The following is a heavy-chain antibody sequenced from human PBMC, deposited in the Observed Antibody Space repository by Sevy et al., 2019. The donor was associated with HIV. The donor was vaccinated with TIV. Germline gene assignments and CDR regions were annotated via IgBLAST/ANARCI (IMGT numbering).Heavy chain of an antibody. CDR3: ARDVDIVATIVDAFDY. J-gene: IGHJ4*02. CDR2: INPNSGGT. D-gene: IGHD5-12*01. CDR1: GYTFTGYY. Sequence: ASVKVSCKASGYTFTGYYMHWVRQAPGQGLEWMGWINPNSGGTNYAQKFQGWVTMTRDTSISTAYMELSRLRSDDTAVYYCARDVDIVATIVDAFDYWGQGTLVTVSS. V-gene: IGHV1-2*04.